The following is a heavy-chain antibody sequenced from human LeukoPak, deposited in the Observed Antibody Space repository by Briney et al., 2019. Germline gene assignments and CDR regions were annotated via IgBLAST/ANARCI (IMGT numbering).Heavy chain of an antibody. J-gene: IGHJ4*02. CDR3: ARSDRIVGATATFDY. CDR2: ISGSAGNT. D-gene: IGHD1-26*01. Sequence: GGSLRLSCAASGFTFSSHAMSWVCQAPGKGLQWVSVISGSAGNTYYADSVKGRFTISRDNSKNTLYLQMNSLRAEDTAVYYCARSDRIVGATATFDYWGQGTLVTVSS. CDR1: GFTFSSHA. V-gene: IGHV3-23*01.